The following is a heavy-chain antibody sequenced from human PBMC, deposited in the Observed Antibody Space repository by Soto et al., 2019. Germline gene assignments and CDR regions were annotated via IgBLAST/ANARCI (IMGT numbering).Heavy chain of an antibody. Sequence: SETLSLTCAVYGGSFSGYYWSWIRQPPGKGLEWIGEINHSGSTNYNPSLKSRVTISVDTSKDQFSLKLSSVTAADTAVYYCARGHVRKPEYSGYEDLDYWGQGTLVTSPQ. CDR2: INHSGST. D-gene: IGHD5-12*01. CDR3: ARGHVRKPEYSGYEDLDY. V-gene: IGHV4-34*01. CDR1: GGSFSGYY. J-gene: IGHJ4*02.